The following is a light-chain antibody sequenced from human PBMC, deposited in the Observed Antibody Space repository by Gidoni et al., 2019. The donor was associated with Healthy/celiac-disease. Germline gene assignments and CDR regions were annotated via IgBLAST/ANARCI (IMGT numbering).Light chain of an antibody. CDR2: GAS. CDR3: QQYNNWPVT. J-gene: IGKJ3*01. Sequence: EIVMTQSPATLSVSPGERATLSCRASQSVSSNLACYQQKPGQAPSRLIDGASSRATGIPASFSGSGSGTEFILTISSRQADEFAVYYCQQYNNWPVTFGPGTKVDIK. CDR1: QSVSSN. V-gene: IGKV3-15*01.